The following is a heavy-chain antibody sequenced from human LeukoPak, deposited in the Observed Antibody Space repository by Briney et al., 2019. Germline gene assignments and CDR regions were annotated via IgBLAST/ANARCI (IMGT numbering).Heavy chain of an antibody. D-gene: IGHD1-14*01. CDR2: INQGGSDK. CDR1: GFTFSGHW. J-gene: IGHJ4*02. V-gene: IGHV3-7*01. Sequence: GGSLRLSCAASGFTFSGHWMSWVRQAPGKGPEWVANINQGGSDKYYVDSVKGRFAISRDNANNLLYLQMNSLRGEDTAVYYCTRDRSRAEDDWGQGTLVTVSS. CDR3: TRDRSRAEDD.